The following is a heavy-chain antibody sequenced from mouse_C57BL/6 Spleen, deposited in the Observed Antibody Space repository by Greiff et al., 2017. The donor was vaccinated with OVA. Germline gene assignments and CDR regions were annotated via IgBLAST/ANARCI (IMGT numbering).Heavy chain of an antibody. J-gene: IGHJ4*01. D-gene: IGHD3-2*02. CDR2: MYPGDGAT. CDR1: GYAFSSSW. Sequence: VKLQESGPELVKPGASVKISCKASGYAFSSSWMNWVKQRPGKGLEWIGRMYPGDGATNYNGKFKGKATLTADKSSSTAYMQLSSLTSEDSAVYFCARQLRLYYYAMDYWGQGTSVTVSS. CDR3: ARQLRLYYYAMDY. V-gene: IGHV1-82*01.